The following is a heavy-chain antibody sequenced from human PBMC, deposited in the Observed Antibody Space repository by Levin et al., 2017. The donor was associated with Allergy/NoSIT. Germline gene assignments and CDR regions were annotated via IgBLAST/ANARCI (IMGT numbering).Heavy chain of an antibody. J-gene: IGHJ5*02. V-gene: IGHV4-59*12. Sequence: SQTLSLTCTVSGGSISSYYWSWIRQPPGKGLDWIGYIYYSGSTNYNPSLKSRVTISVDTSKNQFSLKLSSVTAADTAVYYCARELLAAAGSNWFDPWGQGTLVTVSS. CDR1: GGSISSYY. D-gene: IGHD6-13*01. CDR3: ARELLAAAGSNWFDP. CDR2: IYYSGST.